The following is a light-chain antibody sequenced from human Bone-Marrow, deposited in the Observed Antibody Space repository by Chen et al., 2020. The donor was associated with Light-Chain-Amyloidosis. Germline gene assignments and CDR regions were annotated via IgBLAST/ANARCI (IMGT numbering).Light chain of an antibody. CDR1: NIGSTS. J-gene: IGLJ3*02. CDR3: QVWDRSSDRPV. CDR2: DDS. Sequence: SYVLTQPSSVSVPPTQTHTIACWGNNIGSTSVHWYPQTPGQAPLLVVYDDSDRPSGIPERLSGSNSGNTATLTISRVEAGDEADYYCQVWDRSSDRPVFGGGTKLTVL. V-gene: IGLV3-21*02.